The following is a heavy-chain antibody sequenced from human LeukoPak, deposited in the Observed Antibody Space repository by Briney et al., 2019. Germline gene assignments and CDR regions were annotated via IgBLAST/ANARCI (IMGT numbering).Heavy chain of an antibody. CDR3: AKGGRGELDY. CDR1: GFTFDDYA. CDR2: ISWDGGST. J-gene: IGHJ4*02. V-gene: IGHV3-43D*03. D-gene: IGHD3-16*01. Sequence: GGSLRLSCAASGFTFDDYAMHWVRQAPGKGLEWVSLISWDGGSTYYADSVKGRFTISRDNSKNSLYLQMNSLRAEDTALYYCAKGGRGELDYWGQGTLVTVSS.